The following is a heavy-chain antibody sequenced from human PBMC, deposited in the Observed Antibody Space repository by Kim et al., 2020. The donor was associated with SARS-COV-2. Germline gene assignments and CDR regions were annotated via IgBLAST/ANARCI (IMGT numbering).Heavy chain of an antibody. CDR1: GFTFNSYA. CDR3: ANEIVVVNY. CDR2: ISGSGGST. J-gene: IGHJ4*02. V-gene: IGHV3-23*01. Sequence: GESLRLSCAASGFTFNSYAMAWVRQTPGKGLEWVSAISGSGGSTYYADSVKGRFTISRDNSKNTLYLQMNSLRAEDTAVYYCANEIVVVNYWGQGTLVTVS. D-gene: IGHD3-22*01.